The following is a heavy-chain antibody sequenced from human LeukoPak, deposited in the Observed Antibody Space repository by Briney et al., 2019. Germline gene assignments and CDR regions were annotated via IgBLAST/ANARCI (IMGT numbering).Heavy chain of an antibody. CDR2: ISYSSTSI. V-gene: IGHV3-21*06. Sequence: GGSLRLSCAASGFTFNSYSMNWVRQAPGKGLEWVSSISYSSTSIFYADSVEGRFTISRDDAKNSLYLQVDSLRAEDTAVYYCARGELPYYDILTGYYKPNQPSHFDYWGQGTLVTVSS. J-gene: IGHJ4*02. CDR1: GFTFNSYS. D-gene: IGHD3-9*01. CDR3: ARGELPYYDILTGYYKPNQPSHFDY.